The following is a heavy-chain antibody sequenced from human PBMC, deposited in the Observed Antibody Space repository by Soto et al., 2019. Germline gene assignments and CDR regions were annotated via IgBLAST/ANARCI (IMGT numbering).Heavy chain of an antibody. J-gene: IGHJ6*02. D-gene: IGHD3-16*01. V-gene: IGHV3-9*01. CDR3: TKARLWGGDGYNSYYYNAMDV. CDR1: GFTFSSYA. Sequence: GGSLRLSCAASGFTFSSYAMSWVRQAPGKGLEWVSGISWNSGRIGYADSVKGRFTISRDNAKNSLYLQMNSLRPEDTALYYCTKARLWGGDGYNSYYYNAMDVWGQGTTVTVSS. CDR2: ISWNSGRI.